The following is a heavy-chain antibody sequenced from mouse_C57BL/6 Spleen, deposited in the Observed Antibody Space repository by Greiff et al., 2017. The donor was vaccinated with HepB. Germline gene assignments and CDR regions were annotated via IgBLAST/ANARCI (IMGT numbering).Heavy chain of an antibody. Sequence: DVMLVESGGGLVKPGGSLKLSCAASGFTFSSYTMSWVRQTPEKRLEWVATISGGGGNTYYPDSVKGRFTISRDNAKNTLFLQMTSLRSEDTAMYYCARGDGFSAWFAYWGQGTLVTVSA. J-gene: IGHJ3*01. D-gene: IGHD2-3*01. CDR1: GFTFSSYT. V-gene: IGHV5-9*01. CDR3: ARGDGFSAWFAY. CDR2: ISGGGGNT.